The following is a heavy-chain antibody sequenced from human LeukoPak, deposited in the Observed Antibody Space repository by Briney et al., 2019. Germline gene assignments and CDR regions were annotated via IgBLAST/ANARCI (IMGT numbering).Heavy chain of an antibody. Sequence: ASVKVSCKASGYAFTNYGLSWVRQAPGHGLEWMGWISAYNGNTNYAQKLQGRVTMTTDTSTSTAYMELRSLRSDDTAVYYCARLIAVAGTLAYWGQGTLVTVSS. CDR1: GYAFTNYG. D-gene: IGHD6-19*01. J-gene: IGHJ4*02. CDR3: ARLIAVAGTLAY. V-gene: IGHV1-18*01. CDR2: ISAYNGNT.